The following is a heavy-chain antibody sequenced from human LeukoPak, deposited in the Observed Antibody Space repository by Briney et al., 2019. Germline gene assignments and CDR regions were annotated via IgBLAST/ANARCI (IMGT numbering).Heavy chain of an antibody. V-gene: IGHV3-23*01. CDR3: AKSGYSTKGDFDY. CDR1: GFTFNSYA. Sequence: GGSLRLSCAASGFTFNSYAMSWVRQAPGKGLEWVSAISGSGGSTYYADSVKGRFTISRDNSKNMLYVQMNSLRAEDTAVYYCAKSGYSTKGDFDYWGQGTLVTVSS. CDR2: ISGSGGST. J-gene: IGHJ4*02. D-gene: IGHD6-13*01.